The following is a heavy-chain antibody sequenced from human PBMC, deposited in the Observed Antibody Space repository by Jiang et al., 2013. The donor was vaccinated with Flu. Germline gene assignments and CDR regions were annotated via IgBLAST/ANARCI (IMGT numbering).Heavy chain of an antibody. CDR3: AHTGDGYKYRADAFDI. CDR2: IYWDDNK. J-gene: IGHJ3*02. V-gene: IGHV2-5*02. CDR1: GFSLSTTGVG. D-gene: IGHD3-22*01. Sequence: KPTQTLTLTCTLSGFSLSTTGVGVGWIRQPPGRALKWLAFIYWDDNKYYSPFLKSRLTVNKDTSKNQVVLKMTNVNPGDTATYYCAHTGDGYKYRADAFDIWGHGTPVTVSS.